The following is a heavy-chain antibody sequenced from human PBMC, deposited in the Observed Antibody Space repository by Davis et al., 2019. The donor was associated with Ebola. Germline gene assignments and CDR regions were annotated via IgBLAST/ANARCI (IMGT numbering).Heavy chain of an antibody. Sequence: GESLKISCKGSGYSFTSYWISWVRQMPGKGLEWMGRIDPCDSYTKYSPSFQGHVTISADKSISTAYLQWSSLKASDTAMYYCARRDSSGYFLFDSWGQGTQVTVSS. CDR2: IDPCDSYT. V-gene: IGHV5-10-1*01. D-gene: IGHD3-22*01. CDR3: ARRDSSGYFLFDS. J-gene: IGHJ4*02. CDR1: GYSFTSYW.